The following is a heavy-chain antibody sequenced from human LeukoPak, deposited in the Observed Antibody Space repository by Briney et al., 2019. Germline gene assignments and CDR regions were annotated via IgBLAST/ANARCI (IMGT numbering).Heavy chain of an antibody. D-gene: IGHD5-12*01. Sequence: ASVKVSCKASGYTFTSYDINWVRQATGQGLEWMGWMNPNSGNTGYAQKFQGRVTITRNTSISTAYMELSSLRSEDTAVYYCARGRGYSGYRYFDDAFDIWGQGTMVTVSS. CDR3: ARGRGYSGYRYFDDAFDI. CDR1: GYTFTSYD. CDR2: MNPNSGNT. V-gene: IGHV1-8*03. J-gene: IGHJ3*02.